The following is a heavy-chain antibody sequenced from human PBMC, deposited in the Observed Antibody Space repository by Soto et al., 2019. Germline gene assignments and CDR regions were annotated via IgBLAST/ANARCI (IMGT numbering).Heavy chain of an antibody. CDR1: GGIFSTYA. Sequence: QVQLVQSGDEVKKPGSSVKVSCKASGGIFSTYAISWLRQAPGQGLEWMGGIIPLFGTPNYAQRFQGRVTITADESTSAANMELSRLRSEDTAVYYCASDRDDYGSGNYYNRIDFWGQGTLVTVSS. CDR3: ASDRDDYGSGNYYNRIDF. J-gene: IGHJ4*02. D-gene: IGHD3-10*01. V-gene: IGHV1-69*01. CDR2: IIPLFGTP.